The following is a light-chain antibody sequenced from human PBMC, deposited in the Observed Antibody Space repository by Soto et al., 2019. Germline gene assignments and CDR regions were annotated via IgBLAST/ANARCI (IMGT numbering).Light chain of an antibody. Sequence: EIVLKQSPDTLSLSPGERATLSCRASQSVRNNYLAWYQQKPGQAPRFLIYDASTRATGIPDRFNGSGSGTDFTLTISRLEPEDFAVYYCQQYGSTPLTFGGGTKVDIK. CDR2: DAS. CDR1: QSVRNNY. CDR3: QQYGSTPLT. J-gene: IGKJ4*01. V-gene: IGKV3-20*01.